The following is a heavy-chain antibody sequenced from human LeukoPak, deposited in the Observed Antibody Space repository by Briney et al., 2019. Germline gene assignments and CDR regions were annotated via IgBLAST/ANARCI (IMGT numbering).Heavy chain of an antibody. V-gene: IGHV3-30*18. J-gene: IGHJ4*02. D-gene: IGHD2/OR15-2a*01. CDR1: GFTFSSSD. CDR2: ISYYATNK. Sequence: PGRSLRLSCAASGFTFSSSDMHWVRQAPGKGLEWVAVISYYATNKYYADPVNGRFTLSRDNSNNTLYLQTNSLRDEDTAVYYCAKASSNYFYYFEYWGEGTLVTVSS. CDR3: AKASSNYFYYFEY.